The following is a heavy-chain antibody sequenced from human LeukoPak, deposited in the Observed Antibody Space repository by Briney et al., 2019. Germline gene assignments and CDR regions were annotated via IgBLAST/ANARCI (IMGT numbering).Heavy chain of an antibody. CDR1: GGSISDYY. V-gene: IGHV4-4*07. D-gene: IGHD3-22*01. J-gene: IGHJ5*01. CDR2: IYSSGIT. Sequence: SETLSLTCTVSGGSISDYYWNWIRQPAGKGLEWIGRIYSSGITNYNPSLKSRVTMSVDTSKNQFSLKLSSVTPADTAIYHCARYDSSWFDSWGQGSVVSVCS. CDR3: ARYDSSWFDS.